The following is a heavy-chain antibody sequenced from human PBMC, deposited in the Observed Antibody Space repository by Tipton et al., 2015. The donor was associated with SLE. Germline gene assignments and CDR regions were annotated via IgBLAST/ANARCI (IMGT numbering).Heavy chain of an antibody. CDR1: GGSISGNNYD. J-gene: IGHJ4*02. Sequence: TLSLTCTVSGGSISGNNYDWGWIRQPPGMRLEWIATIHSTGRTFYSPSLESRVTISADASKNQFSLKMTSVTAADTAVYYCAKLFWGGAPYQGAYWGQGTLVTVSS. D-gene: IGHD2-21*01. V-gene: IGHV4-39*07. CDR3: AKLFWGGAPYQGAY. CDR2: IHSTGRT.